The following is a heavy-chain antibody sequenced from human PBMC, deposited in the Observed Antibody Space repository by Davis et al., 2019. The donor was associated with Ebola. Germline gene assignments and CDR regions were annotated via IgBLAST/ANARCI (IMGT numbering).Heavy chain of an antibody. CDR2: INPSGGST. CDR1: GYTFTSYY. J-gene: IGHJ6*02. V-gene: IGHV1-46*01. Sequence: AASVKVSCKASGYTFTSYYMHWVRQAPGQGLEWMGIINPSGGSTSYAQKFQGRVTMNRDTSTSTVYMELSSLRSEDTAVYYCARGGESLLHYYYYGMDVWGQGTTVTVSS. CDR3: ARGGESLLHYYYYGMDV.